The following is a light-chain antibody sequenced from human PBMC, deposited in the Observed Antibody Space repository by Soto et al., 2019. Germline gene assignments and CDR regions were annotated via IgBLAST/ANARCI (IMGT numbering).Light chain of an antibody. Sequence: QSSLTQPRSVSASPGQSVTISCTGTSSDVGRYDYVSWYQQHPGKAPKLIVYDVTERPSGVPDRFSGSKSGNTASLTISGLQAEDEADYSCCSFAGSYPYVFGPGTKVTVL. V-gene: IGLV2-11*01. CDR3: CSFAGSYPYV. J-gene: IGLJ1*01. CDR1: SSDVGRYDY. CDR2: DVT.